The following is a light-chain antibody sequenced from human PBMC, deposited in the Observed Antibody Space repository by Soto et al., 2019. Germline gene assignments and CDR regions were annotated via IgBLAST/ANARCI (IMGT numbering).Light chain of an antibody. J-gene: IGKJ2*01. V-gene: IGKV3-15*01. Sequence: VMTQSPATLSVSPGESATLSCRASQTMSSSNLASYQQKPRQAPRHLLTDASTRATGMPARFSGSSSATEFTLPISSLLYADYALYYCHLYNSWPPGTFGQGTKVDIK. CDR3: HLYNSWPPGT. CDR2: DAS. CDR1: QTMSSSN.